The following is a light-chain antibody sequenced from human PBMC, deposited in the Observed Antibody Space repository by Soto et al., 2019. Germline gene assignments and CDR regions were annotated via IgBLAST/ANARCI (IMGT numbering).Light chain of an antibody. V-gene: IGLV1-44*01. Sequence: QSVLTQPPSASGTPGQRVTISCSGSGSNIGSRTVSWYQQLPGTAPNLLIYSNDQRPSGVPDRFSGSKSGTSASLAISGLQSEDEADYYCAAWDDSLSGAVFGGGTQLTVL. CDR3: AAWDDSLSGAV. CDR1: GSNIGSRT. CDR2: SND. J-gene: IGLJ7*01.